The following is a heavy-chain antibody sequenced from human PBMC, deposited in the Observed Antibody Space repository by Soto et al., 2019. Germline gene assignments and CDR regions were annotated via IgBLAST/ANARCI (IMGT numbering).Heavy chain of an antibody. J-gene: IGHJ6*02. CDR1: GGSISSSNW. D-gene: IGHD4-17*01. V-gene: IGHV4-4*02. Sequence: SETLSLTCAVSGGSISSSNWWSWVRQPPGKGLEWIGEIYHSGSTNYNPSLKSRVTISVDKSKNQFSLKLSSVTAADTAVYYCARDLKSGYGDYGMDVWGQGTTVTVSS. CDR2: IYHSGST. CDR3: ARDLKSGYGDYGMDV.